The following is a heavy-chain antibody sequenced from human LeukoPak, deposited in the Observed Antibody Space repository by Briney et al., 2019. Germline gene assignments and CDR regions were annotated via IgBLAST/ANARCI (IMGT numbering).Heavy chain of an antibody. CDR1: GGTFSSYA. CDR3: ALRAVADPYYYGMDV. V-gene: IGHV1-69*13. CDR2: IIPIFGTA. Sequence: SVKVSCKASGGTFSSYAISWVRQAPGQGLEWMGGIIPIFGTANYAQKFQGRVTITADESTSTAYMELSSLRSEDTAVYYCALRAVADPYYYGMDVWGQGTTVTVSS. J-gene: IGHJ6*02. D-gene: IGHD6-19*01.